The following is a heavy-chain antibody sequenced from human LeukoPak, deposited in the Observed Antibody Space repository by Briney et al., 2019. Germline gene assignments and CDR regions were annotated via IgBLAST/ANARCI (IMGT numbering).Heavy chain of an antibody. Sequence: PSETLSLTCAVYGGSFSGYYWSWIRQPPGKGLEWIGEINHSGSTNYNPSLKSRVTISVDTSKNQFSLKLSSVTAADTAVCYCARVDTDSSGYYYEGWFDPWGQGTLVTVSS. CDR3: ARVDTDSSGYYYEGWFDP. CDR1: GGSFSGYY. V-gene: IGHV4-34*01. CDR2: INHSGST. D-gene: IGHD3-22*01. J-gene: IGHJ5*02.